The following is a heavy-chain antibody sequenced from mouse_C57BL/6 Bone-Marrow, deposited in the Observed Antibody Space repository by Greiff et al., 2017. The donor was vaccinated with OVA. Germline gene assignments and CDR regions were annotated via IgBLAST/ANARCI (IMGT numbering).Heavy chain of an antibody. V-gene: IGHV1-52*01. D-gene: IGHD2-4*01. Sequence: QVQLQQPGAELVRPGSSVKLSCKASGYTFTSYWMHWVKQRPIQGLEWIGNIDPSDSETHYNQKFKDKATLTVDKSSSTAYMQLSSLTSEDSAVYYCASESYDYDGPLDYWGQGTSVTVSS. CDR3: ASESYDYDGPLDY. CDR2: IDPSDSET. CDR1: GYTFTSYW. J-gene: IGHJ4*01.